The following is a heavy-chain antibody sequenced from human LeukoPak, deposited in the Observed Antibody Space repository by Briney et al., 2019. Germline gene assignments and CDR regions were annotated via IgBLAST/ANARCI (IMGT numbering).Heavy chain of an antibody. CDR1: GGSISSYY. CDR3: AGEYCSSTSCYFYRYYFDY. D-gene: IGHD2-2*01. J-gene: IGHJ4*02. CDR2: IYYSGST. V-gene: IGHV4-59*08. Sequence: PSETLSLTCTVSGGSISSYYWSWIRQPPGKGLEWIGYIYYSGSTNYNPSLKSRVTISVDTSKNQFSLKLSSVTAADTAVYYCAGEYCSSTSCYFYRYYFDYWGQGTLVTVSS.